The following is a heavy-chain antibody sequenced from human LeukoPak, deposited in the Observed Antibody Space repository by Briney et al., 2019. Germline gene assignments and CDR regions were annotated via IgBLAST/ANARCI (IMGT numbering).Heavy chain of an antibody. Sequence: GGSLRLSCAASGFTFSSYAMSWVRQAPGKGLEWVSAISGSGGSTYYADSVKGRFTISRDNAKNSLYLQMNSLRAEDTAVYYCANLWSGYLWYWGQGTLVTVSS. CDR3: ANLWSGYLWY. V-gene: IGHV3-23*01. D-gene: IGHD3-3*01. J-gene: IGHJ4*02. CDR1: GFTFSSYA. CDR2: ISGSGGST.